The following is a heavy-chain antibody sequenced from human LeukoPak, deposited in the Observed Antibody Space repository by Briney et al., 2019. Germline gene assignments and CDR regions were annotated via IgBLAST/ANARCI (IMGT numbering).Heavy chain of an antibody. V-gene: IGHV3-21*04. CDR3: ARETGSYGMDV. J-gene: IGHJ6*02. Sequence: GGSLRLSCAASGFTFSSYSMNWVRQAPGKGLEWVSSISSSSSYIYYADSVKGRFTISRDNSKNTLYLQMNSLRAEDTAVYYCARETGSYGMDVWGQGTTVTVSS. CDR1: GFTFSSYS. CDR2: ISSSSSYI.